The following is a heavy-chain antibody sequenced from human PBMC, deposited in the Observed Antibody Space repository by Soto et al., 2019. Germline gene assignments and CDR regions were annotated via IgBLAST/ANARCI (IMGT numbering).Heavy chain of an antibody. CDR2: ISYDGSNK. J-gene: IGHJ6*01. CDR3: KRREQLVLDV. Sequence: PGGSLRLSCAASGFTFSSYAMHWVRQAPGKGLEWVAVISYDGSNKYYADSVKGRFTISRDNSKNTLYLQMNSLRAEDTAVYYCKRREQLVLDVWGQGTTVTVSS. CDR1: GFTFSSYA. V-gene: IGHV3-30-3*01. D-gene: IGHD6-6*01.